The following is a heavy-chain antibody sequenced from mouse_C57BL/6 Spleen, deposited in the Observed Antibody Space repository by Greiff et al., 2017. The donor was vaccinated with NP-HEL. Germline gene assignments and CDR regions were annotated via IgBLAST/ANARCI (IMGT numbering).Heavy chain of an antibody. CDR3: TTIYYGNYGYFDV. J-gene: IGHJ1*03. D-gene: IGHD2-1*01. Sequence: EVQLQQSGAELVRPGASVKLSCTASGFNIKDYYMHWVKQRPEQGLEWIGWIDPEDGDTEYAPKFQGKATMTADTSSHTAYLQLSSLTSEDTAVYYCTTIYYGNYGYFDVWGTRTTVTVSS. V-gene: IGHV14-1*01. CDR2: IDPEDGDT. CDR1: GFNIKDYY.